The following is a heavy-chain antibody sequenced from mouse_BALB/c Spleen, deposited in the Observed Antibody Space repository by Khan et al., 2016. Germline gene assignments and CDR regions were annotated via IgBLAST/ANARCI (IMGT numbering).Heavy chain of an antibody. D-gene: IGHD2-1*01. Sequence: EVQLQESGPGLVKPSQSLSLTCSVTGYSITSGYYWNWIRQFPGNKLEWMGYISYDGSNNYNPSLKNRISITRDTSKNQFFLKLNSVTTEDTATNYCATYGNYDGFAYWGQGTLVTVSA. CDR2: ISYDGSN. J-gene: IGHJ3*01. CDR3: ATYGNYDGFAY. V-gene: IGHV3-6*02. CDR1: GYSITSGYY.